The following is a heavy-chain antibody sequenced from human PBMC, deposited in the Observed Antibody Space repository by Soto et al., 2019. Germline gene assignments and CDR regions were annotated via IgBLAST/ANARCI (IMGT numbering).Heavy chain of an antibody. J-gene: IGHJ5*02. D-gene: IGHD3-9*01. CDR3: ASLSPPYILSCYRPLGT. CDR2: INAGNGNT. Sequence: ASVKVSCKASGYTFTSYAMHWVRQAPGQRLEWMGWINAGNGNTKYSQKFQGRVTITRDTSASTAYMELSSLRSEDTAVYYCASLSPPYILSCYRPLGTWGKGTRDSGSS. V-gene: IGHV1-3*01. CDR1: GYTFTSYA.